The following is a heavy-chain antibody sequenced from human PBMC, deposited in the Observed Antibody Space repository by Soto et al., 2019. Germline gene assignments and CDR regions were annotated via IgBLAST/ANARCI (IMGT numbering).Heavy chain of an antibody. Sequence: QVQLQESGPGLVKPSQTLSLTCTVSGGSISSGGYYWSWIRQHPGKGLEWIGYIYYSGSTYYNPSLKSRVTISVDTSKNQFSLKLSSVTAADTAVYYCARDLIGRGYSSSWYSEPSNWFDPWGQGTLVTVSS. CDR1: GGSISSGGYY. D-gene: IGHD6-13*01. CDR2: IYYSGST. CDR3: ARDLIGRGYSSSWYSEPSNWFDP. V-gene: IGHV4-31*03. J-gene: IGHJ5*02.